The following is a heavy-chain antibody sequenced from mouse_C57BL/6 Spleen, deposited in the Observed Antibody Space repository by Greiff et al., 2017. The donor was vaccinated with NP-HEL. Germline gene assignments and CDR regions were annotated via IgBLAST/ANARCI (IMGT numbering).Heavy chain of an antibody. J-gene: IGHJ3*01. V-gene: IGHV5-17*01. CDR1: GFTFSDSG. Sequence: EVQLVESGAGLVKPGGSLKLSCTASGFTFSDSGMHWVRQAPGQGLEWVGYISPGSGTIYYADTLKGQVTISADKSKSTLFLQLTSLRSEDTAMYYCARGRTGPFAYWGQGTLVTVSA. D-gene: IGHD4-1*01. CDR3: ARGRTGPFAY. CDR2: ISPGSGTI.